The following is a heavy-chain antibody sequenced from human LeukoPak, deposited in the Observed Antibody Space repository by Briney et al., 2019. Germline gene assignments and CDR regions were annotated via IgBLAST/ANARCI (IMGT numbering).Heavy chain of an antibody. D-gene: IGHD1-26*01. V-gene: IGHV1-8*03. CDR1: GYTFTSYD. J-gene: IGHJ5*02. CDR2: MNPNSGNT. Sequence: ASVKVSCKASGYTFTSYDINWVRQATGQGLEWMGWMNPNSGNTGYAQKLQGRVTITRNTSISTAYMEPSSLRSEDTAVYYCATVPFRYSGSSPPGWFDPWGQGTLVTVSS. CDR3: ATVPFRYSGSSPPGWFDP.